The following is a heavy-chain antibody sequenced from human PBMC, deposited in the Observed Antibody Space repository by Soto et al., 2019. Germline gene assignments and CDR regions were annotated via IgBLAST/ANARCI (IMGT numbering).Heavy chain of an antibody. CDR2: MNPNSGNT. CDR3: ARTLYGDNVDY. CDR1: GYTFTSYD. V-gene: IGHV1-8*01. D-gene: IGHD4-17*01. J-gene: IGHJ4*02. Sequence: QVQLVQSGAEVKKPGASVKVSCKASGYTFTSYDINWVRQATGQGLEWMGWMNPNSGNTGYAQKFQGRVTMTRNTSISTAYMELSSXXSXXXXXXXXARTLYGDNVDYWGQGTLVTVSS.